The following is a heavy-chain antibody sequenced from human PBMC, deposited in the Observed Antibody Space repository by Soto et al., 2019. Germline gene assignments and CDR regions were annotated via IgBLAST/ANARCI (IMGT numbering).Heavy chain of an antibody. V-gene: IGHV4-59*01. CDR3: AREGCSSTSCYPTHYHYGTDV. J-gene: IGHJ6*02. D-gene: IGHD2-2*01. CDR2: IYYSGST. Sequence: SETLSLTCTVSGGSISSYYWSWIRQPPGKGLEWIGYIYYSGSTNYNPSLKSRVTISVDTSKNQFSPKLSSVTAADTAVYYCAREGCSSTSCYPTHYHYGTDVWGQGTTVTVSS. CDR1: GGSISSYY.